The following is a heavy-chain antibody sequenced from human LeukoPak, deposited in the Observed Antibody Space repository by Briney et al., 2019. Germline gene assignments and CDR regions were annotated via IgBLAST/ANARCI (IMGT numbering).Heavy chain of an antibody. CDR2: ISSSSSTI. J-gene: IGHJ3*02. CDR3: ARDHYGAAFDI. V-gene: IGHV3-48*01. Sequence: GGSLRLSCAASGFTFSSYSMNWVRQAPGKGLEWVSYISSSSSTIYYADSVKGRFTISRDNAKNSLYLQMNSLRAEDTAVYYCARDHYGAAFDIWGQGTMVTVSS. D-gene: IGHD4-17*01. CDR1: GFTFSSYS.